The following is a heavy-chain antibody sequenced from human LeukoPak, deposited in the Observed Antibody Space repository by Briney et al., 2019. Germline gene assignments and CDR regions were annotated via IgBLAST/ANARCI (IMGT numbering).Heavy chain of an antibody. V-gene: IGHV1-69*01. CDR2: ISPIFGTA. J-gene: IGHJ4*02. Sequence: GASVKVSCKASGGTFSSYAISWVRQAPGQGLKWMGGISPIFGTANYAQKFQGRVTITADESTSTAYMELSSLRSEDTAVYYCAKDRSGAGAGTGAFDYWGQGTLVTVSS. D-gene: IGHD6-19*01. CDR1: GGTFSSYA. CDR3: AKDRSGAGAGTGAFDY.